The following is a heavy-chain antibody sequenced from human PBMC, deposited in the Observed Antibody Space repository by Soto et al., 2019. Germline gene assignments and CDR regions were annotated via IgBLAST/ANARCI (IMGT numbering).Heavy chain of an antibody. Sequence: ASVKVSCKASGYTFSNSGISWVRQAPGQGLEWLGWINSDNGNTNYAQHLQGRVTLTTDTSTSTAYMELSSLRSEDTAVYYCARVRDDYVWSPTNWGQGTLVTVSS. CDR2: INSDNGNT. CDR3: ARVRDDYVWSPTN. J-gene: IGHJ4*02. V-gene: IGHV1-18*01. D-gene: IGHD3-16*01. CDR1: GYTFSNSG.